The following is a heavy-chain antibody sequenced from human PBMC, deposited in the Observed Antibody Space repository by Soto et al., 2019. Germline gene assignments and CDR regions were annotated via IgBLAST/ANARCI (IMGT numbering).Heavy chain of an antibody. CDR1: GGSITSGSYY. J-gene: IGHJ4*02. CDR2: MHYSGIS. V-gene: IGHV4-39*01. D-gene: IGHD2-8*02. CDR3: ARRTGGAPFDS. Sequence: QLQLQESGPGLVKPSETLSLSCTVSGGSITSGSYYWGWIRQPPGKGLEWIATMHYSGISFYNPSHKSRVTMSVDTSKNQFSLRLTSVTAADTAVYYCARRTGGAPFDSWGQGTLVTVSS.